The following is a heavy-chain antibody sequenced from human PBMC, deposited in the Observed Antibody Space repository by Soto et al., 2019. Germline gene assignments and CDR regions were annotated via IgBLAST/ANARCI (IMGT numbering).Heavy chain of an antibody. Sequence: QVQLVESGGGVVQPGRSLRLSCAASGFSFSNYGMRWVRQAPGKGLEWVALIWFDGSNEYYADSVKDRFTISRDNSKNTLYLQMSSLSAEDTGVYYCARPPPGDPVGGFDYWGQGTLVTVSS. J-gene: IGHJ4*02. V-gene: IGHV3-33*01. CDR1: GFSFSNYG. CDR2: IWFDGSNE. CDR3: ARPPPGDPVGGFDY.